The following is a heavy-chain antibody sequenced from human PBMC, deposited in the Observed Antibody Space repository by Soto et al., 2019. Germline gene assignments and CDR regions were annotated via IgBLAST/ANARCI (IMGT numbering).Heavy chain of an antibody. J-gene: IGHJ4*02. CDR2: IYYSGST. D-gene: IGHD5-18*01. CDR1: GGSISSYY. CDR3: ARRYGSCFDY. V-gene: IGHV4-59*08. Sequence: QVQLQESGPGLVKPSETLSLTCTVSGGSISSYYWSWIRQPPGKGLEWIGYIYYSGSTNYNPSLXRXVXKXXDTSKNQFSLMLSSVTAADTAVYYCARRYGSCFDYWGQGTLVTVSS.